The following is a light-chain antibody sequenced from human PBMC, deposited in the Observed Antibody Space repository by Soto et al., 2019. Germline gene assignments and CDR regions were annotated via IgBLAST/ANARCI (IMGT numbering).Light chain of an antibody. Sequence: EIVRTQNPRTLAVSPEERATLSCRASQSVSSNLAWYQQKPGQAPRLLIYGASTRATGIPARFSCSGSGTEFTLTLSSLHSEDFAVHNCQQYNTAARTFGQGTKVDIK. V-gene: IGKV3-15*01. CDR3: QQYNTAART. CDR2: GAS. CDR1: QSVSSN. J-gene: IGKJ1*01.